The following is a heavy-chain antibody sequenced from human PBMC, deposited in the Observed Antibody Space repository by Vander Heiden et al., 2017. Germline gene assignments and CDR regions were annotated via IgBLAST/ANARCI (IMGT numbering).Heavy chain of an antibody. J-gene: IGHJ6*02. D-gene: IGHD4-4*01. CDR3: ARGSNSGDYYYGMDV. Sequence: QVQLVQSGAEVKKPGSSLKVSCKASGGPFSGYAIRWERQAPGQGLEWMVGIIPIFGTANYAQKFQGRVTITADESTSTAYMELSSLRSEDTAVYYCARGSNSGDYYYGMDVWGQGTTVTVSS. V-gene: IGHV1-69*01. CDR1: GGPFSGYA. CDR2: IIPIFGTA.